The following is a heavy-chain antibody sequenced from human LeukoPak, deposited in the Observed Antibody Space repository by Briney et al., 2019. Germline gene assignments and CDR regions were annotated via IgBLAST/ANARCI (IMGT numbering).Heavy chain of an antibody. CDR1: GFVFSASY. Sequence: GSLRLSCAASGFVFSASYMSWGRKAPGKGLEWVATIKPDGSEKYHVDSVSGRFTISRDNTNDSLFLQMNSLRVDDTAVYYCVRGGTYWTVSWGQGTLVNVS. CDR2: IKPDGSEK. V-gene: IGHV3-7*01. CDR3: VRGGTYWTVS. J-gene: IGHJ5*01.